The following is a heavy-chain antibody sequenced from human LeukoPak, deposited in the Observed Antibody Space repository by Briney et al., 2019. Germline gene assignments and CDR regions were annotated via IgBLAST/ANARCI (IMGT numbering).Heavy chain of an antibody. J-gene: IGHJ6*03. CDR1: GYSISGLYY. CDR3: ASIGYIYGHNYYYMDV. D-gene: IGHD5-18*01. CDR2: IFHSQTT. Sequence: SEALSLTCTVSGYSISGLYYWAWIRQPPGRGLEWIGNIFHSQTTYYNPSLQSRVTISVDTSKNQFSLKLSSVTAADTAVYYCASIGYIYGHNYYYMDVWGKGTTVTISS. V-gene: IGHV4-38-2*02.